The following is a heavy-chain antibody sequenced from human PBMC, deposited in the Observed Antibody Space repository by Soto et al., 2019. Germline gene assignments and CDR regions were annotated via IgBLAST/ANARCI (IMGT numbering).Heavy chain of an antibody. CDR1: GGTFSSYA. V-gene: IGHV1-69*13. CDR2: IIPIFGTA. Sequence: ASVKVSCKASGGTFSSYAISWVRQAPGQGLEWMGGIIPIFGTANYAQKFQGRVTITADESTSTAYMELSSLRSEDTAVYYCVAGPTVYNWFDPWGQGTLVTVSS. CDR3: VAGPTVYNWFDP. D-gene: IGHD6-19*01. J-gene: IGHJ5*02.